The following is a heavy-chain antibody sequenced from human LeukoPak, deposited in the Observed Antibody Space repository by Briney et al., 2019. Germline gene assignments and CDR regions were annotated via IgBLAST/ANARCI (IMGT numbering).Heavy chain of an antibody. J-gene: IGHJ4*02. Sequence: SETLSLTCTVSGGSISSYYWSWIRQPPGKGLEWIGYIYYSGSTSYNPSLKSQVTISVDTSKNQFSLKLSSVTAADTAVYYCARGLGATTPDYWGQGTLVTVSS. CDR1: GGSISSYY. V-gene: IGHV4-59*08. D-gene: IGHD1-26*01. CDR2: IYYSGST. CDR3: ARGLGATTPDY.